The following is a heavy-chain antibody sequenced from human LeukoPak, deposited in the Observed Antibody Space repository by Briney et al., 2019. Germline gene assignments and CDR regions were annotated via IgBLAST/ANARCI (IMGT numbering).Heavy chain of an antibody. V-gene: IGHV3-48*01. D-gene: IGHD2-2*01. Sequence: GSLRLSCAASGFTFSSYSMNWVRQAPGKGLEWVSYISSSSTIYYADSVKGRFTISRDNAKNSLYLQMNNLRAEDTAVYYCAKFSADGCSSTSCYGYYFYMDVWGKGTTVTVSS. CDR2: ISSSSTI. CDR3: AKFSADGCSSTSCYGYYFYMDV. CDR1: GFTFSSYS. J-gene: IGHJ6*03.